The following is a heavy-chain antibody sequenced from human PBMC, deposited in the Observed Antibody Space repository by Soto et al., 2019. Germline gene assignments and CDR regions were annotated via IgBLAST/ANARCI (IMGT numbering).Heavy chain of an antibody. Sequence: GGSLRLSCAASGFTFSSYGMHWVRQAPGKGLEWVAVIWYDGSNKYYADSVKGRFTISRDNSKNTLYLQMNSLRAEDTAVYYCARKYSSSWDYYYYGMDVWGQGTTVTVS. CDR1: GFTFSSYG. CDR2: IWYDGSNK. D-gene: IGHD6-13*01. J-gene: IGHJ6*02. V-gene: IGHV3-33*01. CDR3: ARKYSSSWDYYYYGMDV.